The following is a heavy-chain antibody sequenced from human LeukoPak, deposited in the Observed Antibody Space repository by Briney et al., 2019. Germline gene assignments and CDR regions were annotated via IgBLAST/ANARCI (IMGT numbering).Heavy chain of an antibody. D-gene: IGHD3-10*02. V-gene: IGHV3-43*01. CDR1: GFNFDRYT. Sequence: GGSLRLSCATSGFNFDRYTIHWVRQAPGKGLEWVSLAGWAGGTTFYSDSVRGRFTISRDSGRKSVYLQMNSLTTDDTAFYFCAKELDTMFFDYWGQGALVTVSS. CDR3: AKELDTMFFDY. J-gene: IGHJ4*02. CDR2: AGWAGGTT.